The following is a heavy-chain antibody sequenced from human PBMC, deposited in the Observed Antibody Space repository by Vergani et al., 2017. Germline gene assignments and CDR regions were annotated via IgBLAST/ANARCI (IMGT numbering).Heavy chain of an antibody. CDR1: GGSVSSGSYY. D-gene: IGHD6-13*01. CDR3: ARNSVLIAAAVDY. J-gene: IGHJ4*02. V-gene: IGHV4-61*01. Sequence: QVQLQESGPGLVKPSETLSLTCTVSGGSVSSGSYYWSWIRQPPGKGLEWIGYIYYSGSTNYNPPLKSRVTISVDTSKNQFSLKLSSVTAADTAVYYCARNSVLIAAAVDYWGQGTLVTVSS. CDR2: IYYSGST.